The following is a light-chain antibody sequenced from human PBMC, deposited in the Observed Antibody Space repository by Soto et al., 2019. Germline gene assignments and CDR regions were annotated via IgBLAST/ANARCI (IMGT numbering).Light chain of an antibody. J-gene: IGKJ4*01. V-gene: IGKV1-17*01. CDR3: LQHNSYPLT. CDR2: DAS. CDR1: QNINNY. Sequence: IKMTQSPSSLSASVVDRVTITCQASQNINNYLNWYQQKPGRAPKLLIYDASNLEAGVPSRFSGSGSGTEFTLTISSLQPQDFATYYCLQHNSYPLTFGGGTKVDIK.